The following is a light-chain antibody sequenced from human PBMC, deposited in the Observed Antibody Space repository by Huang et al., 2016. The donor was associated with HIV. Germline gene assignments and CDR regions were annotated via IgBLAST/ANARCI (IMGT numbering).Light chain of an antibody. V-gene: IGKV2-28*01. CDR3: MQALQTPPT. Sequence: DIVLTQSPLSLSVTPGEPASISCRSSQSLLHSNGYNYLDWYLQKPGQSPQLLIYLGSNRASGVPDRFSGSGSGTDFTLKISRVEAEDVGAYYCMQALQTPPTFGQGTKLEIK. J-gene: IGKJ2*01. CDR2: LGS. CDR1: QSLLHSNGYNY.